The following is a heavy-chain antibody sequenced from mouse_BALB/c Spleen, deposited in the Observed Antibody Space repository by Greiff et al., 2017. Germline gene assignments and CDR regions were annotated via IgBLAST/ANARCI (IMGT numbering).Heavy chain of an antibody. CDR1: GFSLTSYG. V-gene: IGHV2-6-2*01. D-gene: IGHD1-1*01. CDR3: ARHKYYDYAMDY. Sequence: QVQLKESGPDLVAPSQSLSITCTVSGFSLTSYGVHWVRQPPGKGLEWLVVIWSDGSTTYNSALKSRLSISKDNSKSQVFSKMNSLQTDDTAMYYCARHKYYDYAMDYWGQGTSVTVSS. CDR2: IWSDGST. J-gene: IGHJ4*01.